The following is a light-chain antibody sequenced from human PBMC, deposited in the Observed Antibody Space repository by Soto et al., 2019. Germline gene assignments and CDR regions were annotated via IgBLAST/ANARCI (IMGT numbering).Light chain of an antibody. J-gene: IGKJ3*01. V-gene: IGKV3-20*01. CDR2: GAS. CDR1: QSVSSDY. Sequence: EIVLTQSPDTLSLSPGERATLSCRASQSVSSDYLVWYQQKPGQAPRLLIYGASRRATGIPDRFSGSGSGTDFILTISRLEPEDFAVYYCQHYDNSPPSVNFGPGTKVDI. CDR3: QHYDNSPPSVN.